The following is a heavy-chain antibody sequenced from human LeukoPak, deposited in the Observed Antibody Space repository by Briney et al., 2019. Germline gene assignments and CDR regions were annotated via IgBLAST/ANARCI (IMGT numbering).Heavy chain of an antibody. CDR1: GFTFNKYS. CDR2: ISTSSSYI. J-gene: IGHJ4*02. D-gene: IGHD3-22*01. Sequence: GGSLRLSCAASGFTFNKYSMNWVRQAPGKGLEWVSSISTSSSYIYYADSVKGRFTISRDNAKNSLYLQMNSLRAEDTAVYYCAREVYYVGSGYYHPGGFDYWGQGTLVTVSS. V-gene: IGHV3-21*01. CDR3: AREVYYVGSGYYHPGGFDY.